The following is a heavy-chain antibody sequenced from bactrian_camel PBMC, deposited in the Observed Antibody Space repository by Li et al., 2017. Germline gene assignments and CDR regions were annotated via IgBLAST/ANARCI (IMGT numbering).Heavy chain of an antibody. CDR3: AAAWQGLPGYCPTGVRVDFAY. CDR1: GFTFDDHD. D-gene: IGHD3*01. Sequence: QVQLVESGGGLVQPGGSLRLSCAASGFTFDDHDMGWFRQAHGDGCELVSTISSERSTYYADSVKGRFTISQSNDKNTVYLDMKSLKTEDTALYYCAAAWQGLPGYCPTGVRVDFAYWGQGTQVTVS. CDR2: ISSERST. J-gene: IGHJ4*01. V-gene: IGHV3S61*01.